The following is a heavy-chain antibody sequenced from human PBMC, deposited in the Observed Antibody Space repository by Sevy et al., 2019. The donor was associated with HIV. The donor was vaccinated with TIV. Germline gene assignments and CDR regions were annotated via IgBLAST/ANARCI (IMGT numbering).Heavy chain of an antibody. CDR3: ARFDSSGYY. V-gene: IGHV4-39*01. CDR2: IYYSGST. CDR1: GGSISSSSYY. D-gene: IGHD3-22*01. Sequence: SETLSLTCTVSGGSISSSSYYWGWIRQPPGKGLEWIGSIYYSGSTYYNPSLKSRVTISVDTSKNQFSLKLSSVTAADTAVYYCARFDSSGYYWGQGTLVTVSS. J-gene: IGHJ4*02.